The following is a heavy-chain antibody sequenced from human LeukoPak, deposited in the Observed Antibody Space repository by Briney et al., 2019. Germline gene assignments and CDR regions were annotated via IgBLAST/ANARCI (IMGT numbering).Heavy chain of an antibody. J-gene: IGHJ4*02. CDR2: ITTSSTYI. CDR3: ARDLII. D-gene: IGHD3-10*01. Sequence: GGSLRLSCGASGFTFSSYNMNWVRQAPGKGLGWVSSITTSSTYISYADSVRGRFTISRDDAKSSLYLQMNSLRAEDTAAYYCARDLIIGGQGTLVTVSS. CDR1: GFTFSSYN. V-gene: IGHV3-21*01.